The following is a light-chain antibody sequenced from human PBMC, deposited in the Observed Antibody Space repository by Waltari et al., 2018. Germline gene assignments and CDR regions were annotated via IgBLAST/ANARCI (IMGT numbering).Light chain of an antibody. CDR1: SSDVGNYNL. V-gene: IGLV2-23*02. CDR3: SSYAGSNTYMI. Sequence: QSALTQPASVSGSPGQSITISCTGTSSDVGNYNLVSWYQKHPGKAHKLMIYEVNKRPSWASIRFAGSKSCNTSSFTISGLQAEDEADYYCSSYAGSNTYMIFGGGTKLTVL. J-gene: IGLJ2*01. CDR2: EVN.